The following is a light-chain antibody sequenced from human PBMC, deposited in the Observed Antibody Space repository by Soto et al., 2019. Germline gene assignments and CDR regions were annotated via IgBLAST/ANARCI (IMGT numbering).Light chain of an antibody. J-gene: IGKJ4*01. Sequence: DIQMTQSPSTLSASVGDRVTITCRASQSISSYLNWYQQKPGKVPKVLIYAASNLQSGVPSRFSGSGSGTDFTLTISSLQPEDFATYYCQKYNSAPLTFGGGTKVDIK. CDR3: QKYNSAPLT. CDR2: AAS. V-gene: IGKV1-39*01. CDR1: QSISSY.